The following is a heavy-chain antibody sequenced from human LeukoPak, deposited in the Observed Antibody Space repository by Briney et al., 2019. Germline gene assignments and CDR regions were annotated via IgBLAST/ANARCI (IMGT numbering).Heavy chain of an antibody. D-gene: IGHD3-3*01. V-gene: IGHV4-31*03. Sequence: SETLSLTCTVSGVSISGGGYYWSWIRQHPGKGLEWIGYIYYSGSTYYNPSLKSRVTISVDTSKNQFSLKLSSVTAADTAVYYCARETDYDFWSGYLPNYYYGMDVWGQGTTVTVSS. J-gene: IGHJ6*02. CDR2: IYYSGST. CDR3: ARETDYDFWSGYLPNYYYGMDV. CDR1: GVSISGGGYY.